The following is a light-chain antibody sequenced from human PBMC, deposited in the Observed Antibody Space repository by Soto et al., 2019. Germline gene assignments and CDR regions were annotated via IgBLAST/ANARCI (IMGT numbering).Light chain of an antibody. CDR1: QSVSRNY. Sequence: VLTQTPGTLSLSPGESATLSCRASQSVSRNYLAWYQQKPGQAPRLLIFDASTRAPGIPDRFSGSGSEADFTLTISRLEAEDFAVYHCQQYATSPLTFGGGTKLEIE. CDR2: DAS. V-gene: IGKV3-20*01. CDR3: QQYATSPLT. J-gene: IGKJ4*01.